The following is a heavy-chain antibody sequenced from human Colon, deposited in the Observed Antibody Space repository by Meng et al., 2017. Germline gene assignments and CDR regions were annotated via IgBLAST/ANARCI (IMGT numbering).Heavy chain of an antibody. V-gene: IGHV4-4*02. Sequence: VQLQKSRPGLVKPSGTRSLPCAVSGVSISVSNWWSWVRQPPGKRLEWIGEIYHSGSTNYNPSLKSRVTISVDKSKNQFSLKLSSVTAADTAVYYCARDSRWLESYYFDYWGQGTLVTVSS. CDR3: ARDSRWLESYYFDY. CDR1: GVSISVSNW. D-gene: IGHD6-19*01. CDR2: IYHSGST. J-gene: IGHJ4*02.